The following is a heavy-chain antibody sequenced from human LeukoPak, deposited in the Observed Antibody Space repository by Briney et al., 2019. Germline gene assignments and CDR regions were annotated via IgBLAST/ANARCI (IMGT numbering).Heavy chain of an antibody. J-gene: IGHJ4*02. CDR2: IYPNNGAT. D-gene: IGHD3-10*01. V-gene: IGHV1-2*02. CDR1: GYTFTTYG. Sequence: ASVKVSCKASGYTFTTYGVSWVRQAPGQGLEWMGWIYPNNGATAYAQKFQGRVAMTRDTSISTAYMELRRLRPDDTAVYYCARDGPAQMVEFDYWGQGTLVTVSS. CDR3: ARDGPAQMVEFDY.